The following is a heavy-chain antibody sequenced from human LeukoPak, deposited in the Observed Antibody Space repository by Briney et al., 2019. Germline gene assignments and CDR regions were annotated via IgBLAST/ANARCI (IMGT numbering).Heavy chain of an antibody. CDR3: ARSKSYSSGWTDFDY. V-gene: IGHV3-13*01. CDR1: GFSFSSHD. D-gene: IGHD6-19*01. J-gene: IGHJ4*02. Sequence: GGSLRLSCAASGFSFSSHDMHWVRQPTGKGLEWVSVIGTAGNTYYADSVKGRFTISRENAKNSLYLQMDNLRAGDTAVYYCARSKSYSSGWTDFDYWGQGTLVTVSS. CDR2: IGTAGNT.